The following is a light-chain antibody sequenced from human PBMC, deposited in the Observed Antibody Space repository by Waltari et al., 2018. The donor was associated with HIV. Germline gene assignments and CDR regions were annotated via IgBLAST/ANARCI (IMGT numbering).Light chain of an antibody. CDR3: SSYAGSNNWV. V-gene: IGLV2-8*01. Sequence: QSALTQPPSASGSPGQSVTISCTGTSSDVGGYNYVSWYQQHPGKAPQLMIYEVSPRPSGVPNRFSGSKSGNTASLTVSGLQTEDEANYYCSSYAGSNNWVFGGGTNLTVL. CDR2: EVS. CDR1: SSDVGGYNY. J-gene: IGLJ3*02.